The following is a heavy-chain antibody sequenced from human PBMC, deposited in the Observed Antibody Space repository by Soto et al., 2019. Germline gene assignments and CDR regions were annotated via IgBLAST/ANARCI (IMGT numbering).Heavy chain of an antibody. CDR3: TRRPGS. V-gene: IGHV3-66*01. CDR2: IYSGGNT. J-gene: IGHJ5*02. CDR1: GFTVSNNY. Sequence: EVQLVESGGGLVQPGESLRLSCAASGFTVSNNYMSWVRQAPGKGLEWVSFIYSGGNTYYADSVKGRFTISRDKSKNTLYLQMNTLRVEDPAVYYCTRRPGSWGQGTLVTVSS. D-gene: IGHD7-27*01.